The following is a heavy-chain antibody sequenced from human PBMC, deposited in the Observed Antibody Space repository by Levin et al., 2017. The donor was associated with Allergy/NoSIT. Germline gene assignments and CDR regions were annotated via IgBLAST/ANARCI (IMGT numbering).Heavy chain of an antibody. D-gene: IGHD5-18*01. V-gene: IGHV4-59*08. CDR3: ARQQGEGQLWAPFDY. CDR2: IHYSGRT. J-gene: IGHJ4*02. Sequence: SETLSLTCTVSGGSISSYYWSWVRQPPGKGLEWIGCIHYSGRTDYKSSLKSRVTISVDTSKNQFSLRLSSVTAADTAIYYCARQQGEGQLWAPFDYWGQGTLVTVSS. CDR1: GGSISSYY.